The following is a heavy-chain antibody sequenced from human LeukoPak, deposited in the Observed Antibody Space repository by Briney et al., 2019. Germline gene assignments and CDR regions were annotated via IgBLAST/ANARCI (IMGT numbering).Heavy chain of an antibody. D-gene: IGHD3-10*01. V-gene: IGHV3-21*01. Sequence: PGGSLRLSCAASGFTFSSYSMNWVRQAPGKGLEWVSSISSSSSYIYYADSVKGRFTISRDNAKNSLYLQMNSLRAEDTAVYYCVPITMVRGVIPAAYFDYWGQGTVVTVSS. CDR2: ISSSSSYI. CDR3: VPITMVRGVIPAAYFDY. CDR1: GFTFSSYS. J-gene: IGHJ4*02.